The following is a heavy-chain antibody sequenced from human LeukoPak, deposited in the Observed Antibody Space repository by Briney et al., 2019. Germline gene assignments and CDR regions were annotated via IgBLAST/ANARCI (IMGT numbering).Heavy chain of an antibody. CDR1: GYTFTSYG. CDR2: ISAYNGNT. V-gene: IGHV1-18*01. J-gene: IGHJ4*02. CDR3: ARDHFPELVDPYYFDY. D-gene: IGHD6-13*01. Sequence: ASVKVSCKASGYTFTSYGISWVRQAPGQGLEWMGWISAYNGNTNYAQKLQGRVTMTTDTSTSTAYMELRSLRSDDTAMYYCARDHFPELVDPYYFDYWGQGTLVTVSS.